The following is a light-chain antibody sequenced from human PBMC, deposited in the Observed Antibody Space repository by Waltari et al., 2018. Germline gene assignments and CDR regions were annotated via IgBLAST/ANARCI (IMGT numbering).Light chain of an antibody. CDR2: DVS. CDR1: SSDVGRYDY. CDR3: NSYASGSNGV. Sequence: QSALTQPASVSGSPGQSITISCTGTSSDVGRYDYVSWYQQHPGKAPKLMIYDVSSRPFGVSNRFSGSKSGNTASLTISGLQAEDEADYYCNSYASGSNGVFGGGTRLTVL. J-gene: IGLJ3*02. V-gene: IGLV2-14*03.